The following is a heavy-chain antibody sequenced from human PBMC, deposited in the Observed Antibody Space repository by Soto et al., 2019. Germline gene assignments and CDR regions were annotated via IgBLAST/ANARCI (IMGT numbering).Heavy chain of an antibody. D-gene: IGHD5-18*01. CDR2: INHSGST. J-gene: IGHJ4*02. CDR1: GGSFSGYY. V-gene: IGHV4-34*01. CDR3: ARVRGRGYSYGRMGYFDY. Sequence: SETLSLTCAVYGGSFSGYYWSWIRQPPGKGLEWIGEINHSGSTNYNPSLKSRVTISVDTSKNQFSLKLSSVTAADTAVYYCARVRGRGYSYGRMGYFDYWGQGTLVTVSS.